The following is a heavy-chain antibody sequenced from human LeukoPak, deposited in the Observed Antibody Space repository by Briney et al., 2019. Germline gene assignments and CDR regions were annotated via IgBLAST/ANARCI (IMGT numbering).Heavy chain of an antibody. CDR3: ARASSRGELLPDFDY. V-gene: IGHV1-46*01. CDR2: INPSGGST. D-gene: IGHD1-26*01. Sequence: ASVKVSCKASGYTFTSYYMHWVRQAPGQGLEWMGIINPSGGSTSYAQKFQGRVTMTRDTSTSTVYMELSSLRAEDTALYHCARASSRGELLPDFDYWGQGTLVTVSS. J-gene: IGHJ4*02. CDR1: GYTFTSYY.